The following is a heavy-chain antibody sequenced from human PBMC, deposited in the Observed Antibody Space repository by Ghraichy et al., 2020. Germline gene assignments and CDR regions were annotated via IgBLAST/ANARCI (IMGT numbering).Heavy chain of an antibody. V-gene: IGHV3-23*01. CDR1: EFTFDGYP. CDR2: LGADGRST. Sequence: GGSLRLSCAVSEFTFDGYPMTWVRQAPGKGLEWVSTLGADGRSTFYADSVKGRFTISRDKSKRTMYLQMNSLRADDTAVYYCAKEDGRLGGGAFDVWGQGTMVTVSS. J-gene: IGHJ3*01. D-gene: IGHD3-16*01. CDR3: AKEDGRLGGGAFDV.